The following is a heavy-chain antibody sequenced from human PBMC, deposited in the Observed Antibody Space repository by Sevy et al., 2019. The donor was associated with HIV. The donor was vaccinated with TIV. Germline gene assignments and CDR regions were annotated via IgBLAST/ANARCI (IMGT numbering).Heavy chain of an antibody. CDR2: LSFGCGEI. V-gene: IGHV3-23*01. Sequence: GGSLRLSCAASGFAFSKYSMSWVSQPPGKGLEWVSTLSFGCGEINYADSVKGRFTISRDNSKSSVYPQMNNLRPEDTAVYYCAREGCTKPHDYWGQGTLVTVSS. J-gene: IGHJ4*02. CDR1: GFAFSKYS. D-gene: IGHD2-8*01. CDR3: AREGCTKPHDY.